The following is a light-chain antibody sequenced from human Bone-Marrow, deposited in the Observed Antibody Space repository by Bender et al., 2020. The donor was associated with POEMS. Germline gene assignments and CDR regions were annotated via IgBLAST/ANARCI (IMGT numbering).Light chain of an antibody. CDR2: ENI. V-gene: IGLV1-47*01. CDR1: VTNIGNNY. CDR3: ATWDDSLTALM. J-gene: IGLJ3*02. Sequence: QSVLTQPPSTSGTPGQRVTISCSGGVTNIGNNYVFWYHHLPGTAPKLLIYENIQRPSGVPDRFSGSKSGTSASLAISGLRSEDEGDYYCATWDDSLTALMFGGGTKLTV.